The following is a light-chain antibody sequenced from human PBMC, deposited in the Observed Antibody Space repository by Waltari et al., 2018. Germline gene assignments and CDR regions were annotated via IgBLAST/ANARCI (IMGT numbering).Light chain of an antibody. Sequence: SYVLTQPPSVSVAPGKTATISCGGNDIGYKAVHRSQQKPGQAPMTVMSYNSDRPSGIPERLSGSNSGNTATLTISRVEAGDEADYYCQVWDSSTDKVVFGGGTQLTVL. J-gene: IGLJ7*01. CDR3: QVWDSSTDKVV. CDR1: DIGYKA. V-gene: IGLV3-21*04. CDR2: YNS.